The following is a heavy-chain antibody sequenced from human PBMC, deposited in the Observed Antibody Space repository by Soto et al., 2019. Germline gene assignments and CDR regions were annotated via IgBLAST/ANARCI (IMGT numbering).Heavy chain of an antibody. CDR1: GGTFSSYA. V-gene: IGHV1-69*06. J-gene: IGHJ5*02. CDR2: IIPIFGTA. Sequence: QVQLVQSGAEVKKPGSSVKVSCKASGGTFSSYAISWVRQAPGQGLEWMGGIIPIFGTANYAQKFQGRVTITADKSTSSVKMEVSSLKSEATAVYYCSSSSHDYVCGSYRFWGFDAWGQGTLVTVSS. CDR3: SSSSHDYVCGSYRFWGFDA. D-gene: IGHD3-16*02.